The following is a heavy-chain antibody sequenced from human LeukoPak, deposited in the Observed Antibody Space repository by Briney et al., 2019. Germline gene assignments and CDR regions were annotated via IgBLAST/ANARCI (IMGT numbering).Heavy chain of an antibody. CDR1: GFSFSSYW. V-gene: IGHV3-74*01. D-gene: IGHD3-3*01. Sequence: PGGSLRLSYAASGFSFSSYWMNWVRQAPGKGLVWVAHINTDGRTTTYADSVKGRFTVARDNAKNTLYLEMNRLRAEDTAVYYCANSRNYYDFWSGYYWGQGTLVTVSS. J-gene: IGHJ4*02. CDR2: INTDGRTT. CDR3: ANSRNYYDFWSGYY.